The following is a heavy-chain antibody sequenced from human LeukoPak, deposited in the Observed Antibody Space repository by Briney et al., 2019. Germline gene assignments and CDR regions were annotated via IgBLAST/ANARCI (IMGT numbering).Heavy chain of an antibody. J-gene: IGHJ4*02. V-gene: IGHV1-18*01. Sequence: ASVKVSCKASGYTFTSYGISWVRQAPGQGLEWMGWISAYNGNTNYAQKLQGRVTTTTDTSTSTAYMELRSLRSDDTAVYYCAREVVGYCSSSSCYDLDYWGQGTLVTVSS. D-gene: IGHD2-2*01. CDR1: GYTFTSYG. CDR3: AREVVGYCSSSSCYDLDY. CDR2: ISAYNGNT.